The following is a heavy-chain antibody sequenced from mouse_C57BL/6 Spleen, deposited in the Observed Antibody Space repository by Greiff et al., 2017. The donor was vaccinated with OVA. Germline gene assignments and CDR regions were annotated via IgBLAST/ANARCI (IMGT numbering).Heavy chain of an antibody. CDR2: IHPNSGST. Sequence: QVQLKQPGAELVKPGASVKLSCKASGYTFTSYWMHWVKQRPGQGLEWIGMIHPNSGSTNYNEKFKSKATLTVDKSSSTAYMQLSSLTSEDSAVYYCARKAVTGTDDYWGQGPTLTVSS. CDR1: GYTFTSYW. D-gene: IGHD4-1*01. V-gene: IGHV1-64*01. CDR3: ARKAVTGTDDY. J-gene: IGHJ2*01.